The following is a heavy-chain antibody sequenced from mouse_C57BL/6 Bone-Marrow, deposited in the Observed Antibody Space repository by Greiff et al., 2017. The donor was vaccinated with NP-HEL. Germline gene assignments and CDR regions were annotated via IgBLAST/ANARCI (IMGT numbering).Heavy chain of an antibody. J-gene: IGHJ1*03. Sequence: QVQLKQPGAELVKPGASVKLSCKASGYTFTSYWMHWVKQRPGRGLEWIGRIDPNSGGTKYNEKFKSKATLTVDKPSSTAYMQLSSLTSEDSAVYYCAYYGSSSHWYFDVWGTGTTVTVSS. CDR1: GYTFTSYW. D-gene: IGHD1-1*01. CDR3: AYYGSSSHWYFDV. V-gene: IGHV1-72*01. CDR2: IDPNSGGT.